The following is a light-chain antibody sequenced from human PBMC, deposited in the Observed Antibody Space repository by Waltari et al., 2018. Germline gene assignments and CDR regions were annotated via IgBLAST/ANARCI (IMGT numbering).Light chain of an antibody. CDR3: NSRDSSGNHLGV. CDR1: SLRSYY. Sequence: SSELTQDPAVSVALGQTVRITCQGASLRSYYASWYQQKPGQAPVLVIYGKNNRPPGIPDRFSGSSSGNTASLTITGAQAEDEADYYCNSRDSSGNHLGVFGGGTKLTV. V-gene: IGLV3-19*01. CDR2: GKN. J-gene: IGLJ3*02.